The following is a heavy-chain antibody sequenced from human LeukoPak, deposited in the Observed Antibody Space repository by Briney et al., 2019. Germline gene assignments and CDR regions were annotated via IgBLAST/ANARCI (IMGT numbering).Heavy chain of an antibody. CDR1: GFTFDDYA. D-gene: IGHD3-22*01. V-gene: IGHV3-43*02. CDR2: ISGDGVST. J-gene: IGHJ1*01. CDR3: AKDRDTTGYEH. Sequence: GGSLRLSCAASGFTFDDYAMHWVRQAPGKGLDWVSFISGDGVSTFYADSVKGRFTISRDNSKNSLYLQMNSLRTEDTALYYCAKDRDTTGYEHWGQGTLVTVSS.